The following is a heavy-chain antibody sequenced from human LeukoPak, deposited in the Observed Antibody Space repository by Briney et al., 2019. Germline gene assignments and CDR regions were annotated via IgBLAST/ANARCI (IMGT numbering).Heavy chain of an antibody. Sequence: SETLSLTCTVSGDSISNTNWWSWIRQPPGKGLEWIGYIYHSGSTKYNPSLKSRVTISVDTSKSQFSLKLSSVTAADTAVYYCARDGYSGNDGLWGQGTLVTVSS. J-gene: IGHJ4*02. CDR1: GDSISNTNW. V-gene: IGHV4-59*01. CDR2: IYHSGST. CDR3: ARDGYSGNDGL. D-gene: IGHD5-12*01.